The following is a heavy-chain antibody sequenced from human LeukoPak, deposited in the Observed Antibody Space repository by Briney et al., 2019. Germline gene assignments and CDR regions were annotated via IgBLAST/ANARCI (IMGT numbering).Heavy chain of an antibody. Sequence: GGSLKLSCAASGFTFSGSAMHWVRQASGKGLEWVGRIRSKANSYATAYAASVKGRFTISRDDSKNTAYLQMNSLKTEDTAVYYCTSLPPGYCSSTSCPKYAFDIWGQGTMVTVSS. J-gene: IGHJ3*02. CDR2: IRSKANSYAT. CDR1: GFTFSGSA. V-gene: IGHV3-73*01. D-gene: IGHD2-2*01. CDR3: TSLPPGYCSSTSCPKYAFDI.